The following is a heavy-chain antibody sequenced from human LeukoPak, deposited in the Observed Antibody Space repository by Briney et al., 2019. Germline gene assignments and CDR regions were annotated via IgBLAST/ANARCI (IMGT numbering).Heavy chain of an antibody. CDR3: AKDVVNSGPRGYFDY. V-gene: IGHV3-23*01. CDR1: GFTFSSCA. D-gene: IGHD6-19*01. Sequence: KAGGSLRLSCAASGFTFSSCAMSWVRQAPGKGLEWVSAISGGGGSTYYADFVKGRFTISRDKSLSTVYLQMYSLRAEDTAVYYCAKDVVNSGPRGYFDYWGQRTLVTVSS. J-gene: IGHJ4*02. CDR2: ISGGGGST.